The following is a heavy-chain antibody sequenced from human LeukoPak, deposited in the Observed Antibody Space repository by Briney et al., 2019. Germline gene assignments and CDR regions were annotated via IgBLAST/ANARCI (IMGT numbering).Heavy chain of an antibody. CDR1: GYTFTGYY. CDR2: INPNSGGT. J-gene: IGHJ4*02. V-gene: IGHV1-2*02. D-gene: IGHD2-2*01. CDR3: ARDSTYCSSTSCYYDY. Sequence: ASVKVSCKASGYTFTGYYMHWVRQAPGQGLEWMGWINPNSGGTNYAQKFQGRVTMTRDASISTAYMELSRLRSDDTAVYYCARDSTYCSSTSCYYDYWGQGTLVTVSS.